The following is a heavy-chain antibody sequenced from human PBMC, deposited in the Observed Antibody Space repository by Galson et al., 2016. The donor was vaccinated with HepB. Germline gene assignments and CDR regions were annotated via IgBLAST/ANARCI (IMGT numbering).Heavy chain of an antibody. V-gene: IGHV4-59*01. CDR1: GGSISGYY. CDR2: IYYSGST. J-gene: IGHJ4*02. D-gene: IGHD4-11*01. CDR3: ARVGYSVMEFDY. Sequence: LSLTCAVSGGSISGYYWTWIRQPPGKGLEGIGYIYYSGSTKFNPSLKSRVTLSVDTSKNQFSLRLNSVTAADTAVYYCARVGYSVMEFDYWGQGTLVTVSS.